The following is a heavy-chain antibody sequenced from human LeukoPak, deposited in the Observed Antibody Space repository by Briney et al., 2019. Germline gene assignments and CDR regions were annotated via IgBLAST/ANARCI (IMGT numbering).Heavy chain of an antibody. CDR3: ARIRFTATVAFDP. Sequence: GGSLRLSCKGSGYSFTSYWIGWVRQMPGKGLEWMGIIYPGDSDTRYSPSFQGQVTISADKSISTAYLQWSSLKASDTAMCYCARIRFTATVAFDPWGQGTLVTVSS. D-gene: IGHD3-3*01. CDR2: IYPGDSDT. V-gene: IGHV5-51*01. J-gene: IGHJ5*02. CDR1: GYSFTSYW.